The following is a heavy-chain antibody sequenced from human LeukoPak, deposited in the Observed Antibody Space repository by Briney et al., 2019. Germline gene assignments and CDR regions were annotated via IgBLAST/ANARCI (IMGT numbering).Heavy chain of an antibody. V-gene: IGHV3-23*01. D-gene: IGHD3-9*01. CDR3: AKDAPYYDIWHAFDI. CDR1: GFTFSSYG. Sequence: PGGSLRLSCAASGFTFSSYGMTWVRQAPGKGLEWVSVISGSGGSTNYADSVKGRFTISRDNSKNTLYLQMNSLRAEDTAVYYSAKDAPYYDIWHAFDIWGQGTMVTVSS. J-gene: IGHJ3*02. CDR2: ISGSGGST.